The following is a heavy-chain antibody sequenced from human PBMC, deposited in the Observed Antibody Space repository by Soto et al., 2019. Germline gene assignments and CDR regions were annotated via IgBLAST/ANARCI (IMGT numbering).Heavy chain of an antibody. D-gene: IGHD6-13*01. V-gene: IGHV3-48*02. CDR2: ISSSSSTI. CDR3: AKGIAAAGTYGMDV. CDR1: GFTFSSYS. J-gene: IGHJ6*02. Sequence: GGSLRLSCAASGFTFSSYSMNWVRQAPGKGLEWVSYISSSSSTIYYADSVKGRFTISRDNAKNSLYLQMNSLRDEDTAVYYCAKGIAAAGTYGMDVWGQGTTVTVSS.